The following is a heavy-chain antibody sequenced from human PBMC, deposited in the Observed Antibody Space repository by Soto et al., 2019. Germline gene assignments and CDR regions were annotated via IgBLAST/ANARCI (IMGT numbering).Heavy chain of an antibody. D-gene: IGHD1-1*01. CDR2: TSYDGSNK. J-gene: IGHJ4*02. CDR1: GFTFRSYV. V-gene: IGHV3-30*19. Sequence: QVQLVESGGGVVQPGASLRLSCVGSGFTFRSYVIHWVRQAPGKGLEWVALTSYDGSNKYYDDSVKGRFTISRDNSRNTVDLHMDSLRLEDTALYSCARLGTTGGLDVGGQGTLVSVSS. CDR3: ARLGTTGGLDV.